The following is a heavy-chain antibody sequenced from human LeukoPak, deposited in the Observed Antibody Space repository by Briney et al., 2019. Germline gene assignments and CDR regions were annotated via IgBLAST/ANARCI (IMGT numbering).Heavy chain of an antibody. J-gene: IGHJ4*02. CDR1: GYTFTSYG. D-gene: IGHD6-13*01. V-gene: IGHV7-4-1*02. Sequence: ASVKVSCKASGYTFTSYGISWVRQAPGQGLEWMGWINTNTGNPTYAQGFTGRFVFSLDTSVSTAYLQISSLKAEDTAVYYCAREGLERIAAAVPTFDYWGQGTLVTVSS. CDR2: INTNTGNP. CDR3: AREGLERIAAAVPTFDY.